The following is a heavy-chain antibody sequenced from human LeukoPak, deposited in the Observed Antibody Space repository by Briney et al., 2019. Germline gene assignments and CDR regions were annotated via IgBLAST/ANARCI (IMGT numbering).Heavy chain of an antibody. D-gene: IGHD1-26*01. V-gene: IGHV3-30*03. CDR3: AREYNGNYYRPFDY. CDR1: GFTFSNYA. J-gene: IGHJ4*02. CDR2: ISYDGSSK. Sequence: GGSLRLSCAASGFTFSNYAMHWVRQAPGKGLEWVATISYDGSSKYYADSVKGRFTVSRDNAKNSLYLQMNSLRAEDTAVYYCAREYNGNYYRPFDYWGQGTLVTVSS.